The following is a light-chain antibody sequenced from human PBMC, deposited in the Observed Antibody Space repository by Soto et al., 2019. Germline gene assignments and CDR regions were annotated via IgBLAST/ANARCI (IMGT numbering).Light chain of an antibody. CDR2: RAS. CDR1: QSVSSAL. Sequence: EIVLTQSPDTLSLSPGERATLSCRASQSVSSALLAWYQQKPGQAPRLLIYRASTRATGIPDRFTGSGSGTDFTLTFRSLKPEDFGVYYCKQYESSPLTFGGGTKVEIK. CDR3: KQYESSPLT. J-gene: IGKJ4*01. V-gene: IGKV3-20*01.